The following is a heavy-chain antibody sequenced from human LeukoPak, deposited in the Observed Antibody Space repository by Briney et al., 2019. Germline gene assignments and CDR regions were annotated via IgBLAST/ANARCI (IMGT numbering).Heavy chain of an antibody. CDR3: ARAKYSNRWSLDY. V-gene: IGHV3-74*03. CDR1: GFTFNIYW. J-gene: IGHJ4*02. Sequence: PGGSLRLSCATSGFTFNIYWMQWVRQVPGKGLVWVSRIDSNGGGATYADSVKGRFTTSRDNGNNTMYLQMNSLRAEDTAIYYCARAKYSNRWSLDYWGQGALVTVSS. CDR2: IDSNGGGA. D-gene: IGHD2/OR15-2a*01.